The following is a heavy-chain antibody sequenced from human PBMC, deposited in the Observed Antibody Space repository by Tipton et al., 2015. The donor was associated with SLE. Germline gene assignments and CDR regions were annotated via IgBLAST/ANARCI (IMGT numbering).Heavy chain of an antibody. J-gene: IGHJ4*02. D-gene: IGHD3-3*01. CDR2: IHYTGNT. V-gene: IGHV4-59*12. CDR3: ASGTLEWSHEPDY. Sequence: TLSLTCSVSGGSISSYLWSWIRQSPGKGLEWIGYIHYTGNTDYNPTLKSRVTISVDTSKNQFSLRLSSVTAADTAMFYCASGTLEWSHEPDYWGQGTLVTVSS. CDR1: GGSISSYL.